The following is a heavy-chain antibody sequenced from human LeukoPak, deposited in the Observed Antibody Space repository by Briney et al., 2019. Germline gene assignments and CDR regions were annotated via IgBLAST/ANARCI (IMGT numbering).Heavy chain of an antibody. D-gene: IGHD3-22*01. V-gene: IGHV4-59*08. CDR2: IFSSGST. J-gene: IGHJ4*02. CDR3: ARHYYDRSDSYSFDY. CDR1: GGSIGGYY. Sequence: PSEALSLTCTVSGGSIGGYYWSWIRQPPGKGLEWIGYIFSSGSTNYNPSLKSRVTISEDTSVNQISLRLSSVTAADTAVYYCARHYYDRSDSYSFDYWGQGTLVTVSS.